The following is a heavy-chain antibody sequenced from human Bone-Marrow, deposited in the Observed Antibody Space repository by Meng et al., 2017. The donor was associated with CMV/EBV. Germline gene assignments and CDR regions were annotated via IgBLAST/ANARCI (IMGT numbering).Heavy chain of an antibody. CDR2: ISSGSGDST. J-gene: IGHJ6*02. CDR1: GFTFSDYA. CDR3: ARDEQEMATIRYYYYGMDV. V-gene: IGHV3-23*01. Sequence: GESLKISCAGSGFTFSDYAMSWVRQAPGKGLEWVSGISSGSGDSTNYADSVKGRFTISRDNSRNTLLLQMNSLRAEDTAVYYCARDEQEMATIRYYYYGMDVWGQGTTVTVSS. D-gene: IGHD5-24*01.